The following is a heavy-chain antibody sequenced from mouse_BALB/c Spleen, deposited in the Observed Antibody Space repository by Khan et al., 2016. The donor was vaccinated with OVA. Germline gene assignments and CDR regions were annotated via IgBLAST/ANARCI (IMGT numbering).Heavy chain of an antibody. V-gene: IGHV2-9*02. CDR2: IWAGGST. Sequence: VELVESGPGLVAPSQSLSITCTVYGYSLTRYGVHWVRQPPGKGLEWMGLIWAGGSTNYNWAIMSRLSISIDNSKGLVFLIMNSLQTDDTALYYCARSKYLARYWGQGTTLTVSS. D-gene: IGHD3-3*01. CDR3: ARSKYLARY. J-gene: IGHJ2*01. CDR1: GYSLTRYG.